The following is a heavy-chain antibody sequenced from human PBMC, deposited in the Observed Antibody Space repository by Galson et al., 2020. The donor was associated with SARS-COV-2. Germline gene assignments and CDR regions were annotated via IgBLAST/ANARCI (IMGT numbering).Heavy chain of an antibody. CDR3: ARGLVVVPAAEGDYYYYYGMDV. V-gene: IGHV4-34*01. D-gene: IGHD2-2*01. Sequence: ETSETLSLTCAVYGGSFSGYYWSWIRQPPGKGLEWIGEINHSGSTNYNPSLKSPVTISVDTSKNQFSLKLSSVTAADTAVYYCARGLVVVPAAEGDYYYYYGMDVWGQGTTVTVSS. J-gene: IGHJ6*02. CDR2: INHSGST. CDR1: GGSFSGYY.